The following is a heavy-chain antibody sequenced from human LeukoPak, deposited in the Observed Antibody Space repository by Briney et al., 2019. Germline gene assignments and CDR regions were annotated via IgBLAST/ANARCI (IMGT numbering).Heavy chain of an antibody. CDR3: ARGSSGLYYFDY. J-gene: IGHJ4*02. Sequence: SETLSLTCAVSGYSISSGYYWGWIRQPPGKGLEWIGSIYHSGSTYYNPSLKSRVTISVGTSKNQFSLKLSSVTAADTAVYYCARGSSGLYYFDYWGQGTLVTVSS. D-gene: IGHD6-19*01. V-gene: IGHV4-38-2*01. CDR2: IYHSGST. CDR1: GYSISSGYY.